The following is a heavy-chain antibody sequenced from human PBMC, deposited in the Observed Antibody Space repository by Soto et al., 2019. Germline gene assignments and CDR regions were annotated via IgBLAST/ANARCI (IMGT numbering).Heavy chain of an antibody. D-gene: IGHD3-22*01. CDR1: GGSVSSGNYY. V-gene: IGHV4-61*01. CDR3: ARSMHYSDGSNYSPFDY. Sequence: QVQLQESGPGLVKPSETLSLTYTVSGGSVSSGNYYWSWIRQPPGKGLEWIGYFYYTGSTNYNPSLKSRVTISIDASKNQFSLRLSSVTAADTAVYYCARSMHYSDGSNYSPFDYWGQGTLVTVSS. CDR2: FYYTGST. J-gene: IGHJ4*02.